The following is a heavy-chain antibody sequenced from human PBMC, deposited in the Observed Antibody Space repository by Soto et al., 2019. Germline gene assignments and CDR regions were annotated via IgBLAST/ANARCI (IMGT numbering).Heavy chain of an antibody. V-gene: IGHV1-69*01. CDR3: AGSYKYGSGTYDAFDI. Sequence: QVQLVQSGTEVKKPGSSVKVSCKASGGTFSSYAISWVRQAPGQGLEWMGGIIPIFGTTNYAQRFQGRVAINADESTSTTYMELSSLRSEDTAVYYCAGSYKYGSGTYDAFDIWGQGTLVTVSS. J-gene: IGHJ3*02. CDR1: GGTFSSYA. CDR2: IIPIFGTT. D-gene: IGHD3-10*01.